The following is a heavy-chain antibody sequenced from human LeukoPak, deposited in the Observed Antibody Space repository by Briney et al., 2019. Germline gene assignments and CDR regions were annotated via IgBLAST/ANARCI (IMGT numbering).Heavy chain of an antibody. V-gene: IGHV4-34*01. Sequence: SETLSLTCAVYGGSFSDYYWSWIRQTPGKELEWIGEINHSGSTSYNSSLKSRVTISVDTSKNQFSLKLSSVTAADTAVYYCASFGVEGITIFGVVPSPSWGQGTLVTVSS. CDR3: ASFGVEGITIFGVVPSPS. D-gene: IGHD3-3*01. CDR1: GGSFSDYY. J-gene: IGHJ4*02. CDR2: INHSGST.